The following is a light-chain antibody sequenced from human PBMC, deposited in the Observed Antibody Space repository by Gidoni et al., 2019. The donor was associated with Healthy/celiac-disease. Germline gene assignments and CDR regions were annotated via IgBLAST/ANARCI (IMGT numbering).Light chain of an antibody. CDR1: QSISSY. Sequence: DIQMTQSPSSLSASVGARVTITCRASQSISSYLNWYQQKPGKAPKLLIYAASSLQSGVPSRFSGSGSGTDFTLTISSLQPEDFATYYCQQSYSTPLTFGPGTKVEIK. CDR3: QQSYSTPLT. CDR2: AAS. V-gene: IGKV1-39*01. J-gene: IGKJ3*01.